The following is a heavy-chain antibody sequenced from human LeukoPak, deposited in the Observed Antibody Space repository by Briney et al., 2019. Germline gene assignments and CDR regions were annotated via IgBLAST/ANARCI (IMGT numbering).Heavy chain of an antibody. J-gene: IGHJ4*02. V-gene: IGHV4-39*01. CDR1: GGSISSSSYY. CDR3: AGLTMTTVDY. Sequence: TSETLSLTCTVSGGSISSSSYYWGWIRQPPGKGLEWIGSIYYSGSTYYNPSLKSRVTISVDTSKNQFSLKLSSVTAADTAVYYCAGLTMTTVDYWGQGTLVTVSS. D-gene: IGHD4-11*01. CDR2: IYYSGST.